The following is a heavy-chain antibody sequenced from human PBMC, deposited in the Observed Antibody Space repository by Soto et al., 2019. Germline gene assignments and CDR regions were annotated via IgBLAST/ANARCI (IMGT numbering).Heavy chain of an antibody. Sequence: ASVKVSCKASGYSFTSYGISWVRQAPGQGLEWMGWISAYNGNTNYAQKLQGRVTMTTDTSTSTAYMELRSLRSDDTAVYYCARDARYYYGSAYAFDIWGQGTMVTVSS. CDR3: ARDARYYYGSAYAFDI. D-gene: IGHD3-10*01. V-gene: IGHV1-18*01. CDR1: GYSFTSYG. CDR2: ISAYNGNT. J-gene: IGHJ3*02.